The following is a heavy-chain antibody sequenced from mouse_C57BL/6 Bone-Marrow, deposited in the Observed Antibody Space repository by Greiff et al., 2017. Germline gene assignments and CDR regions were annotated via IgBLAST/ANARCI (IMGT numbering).Heavy chain of an antibody. CDR3: AREWPYWYFDV. CDR2: IYPGSGNT. Sequence: LQESGPELVKPGASVKISCTASGYTFTDYYINWVQQRPGQGLEWIGWIYPGSGNTKYTEKFKGQATLTVDTSSSTAYMQLSSLTSEDSAVYFCAREWPYWYFDVWGTGTTVTVSS. V-gene: IGHV1-84*01. CDR1: GYTFTDYY. J-gene: IGHJ1*03.